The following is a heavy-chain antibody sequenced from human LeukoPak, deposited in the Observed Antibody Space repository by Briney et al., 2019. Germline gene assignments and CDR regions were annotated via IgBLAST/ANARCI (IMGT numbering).Heavy chain of an antibody. Sequence: GASVKVSCKXSGYTFTGYYMHWVRQSPGQGLEWMGRINPNSGGTNYAQKFQGRVTMTRDTSISTAYMELSRLRSDDTAVYYCAISFGGAHFDYWGQGTLVTVSS. CDR3: AISFGGAHFDY. CDR1: GYTFTGYY. V-gene: IGHV1-2*06. J-gene: IGHJ4*02. D-gene: IGHD3-16*01. CDR2: INPNSGGT.